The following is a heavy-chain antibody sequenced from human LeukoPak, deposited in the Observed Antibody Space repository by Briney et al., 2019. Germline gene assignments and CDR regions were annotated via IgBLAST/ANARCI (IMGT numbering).Heavy chain of an antibody. Sequence: ASVKVSCKASGYTFTGHYVYWVRQAPGQGLEWMGWINGNTGDTNYAQRFQGRVTMIRETSISTMYMELSRLRSDDTAVYCCAREYSSSLFDYWGQGTLVTVSP. CDR3: AREYSSSLFDY. V-gene: IGHV1-2*02. J-gene: IGHJ4*02. CDR1: GYTFTGHY. CDR2: INGNTGDT. D-gene: IGHD6-13*01.